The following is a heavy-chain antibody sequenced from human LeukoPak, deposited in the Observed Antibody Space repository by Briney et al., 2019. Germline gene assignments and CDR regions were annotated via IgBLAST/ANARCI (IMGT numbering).Heavy chain of an antibody. D-gene: IGHD5-12*01. CDR2: IYYSGST. J-gene: IGHJ6*02. CDR3: ARDRYSGYDHYYYGMDV. Sequence: SQTLSLTCTVSGGSISSGGYYWSWIRQHPGKGLEWIGYIYYSGSTYYNPSLKSRVTISVDTSKNQFSLKLSSVTAADTAVYYCARDRYSGYDHYYYGMDVWGQGTTVTVSS. CDR1: GGSISSGGYY. V-gene: IGHV4-31*03.